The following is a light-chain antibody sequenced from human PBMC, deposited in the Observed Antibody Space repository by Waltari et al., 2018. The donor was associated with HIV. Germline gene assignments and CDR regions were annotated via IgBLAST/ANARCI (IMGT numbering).Light chain of an antibody. V-gene: IGKV1-33*01. CDR2: DAS. CDR1: QDISNY. CDR3: QQYDNLLRT. J-gene: IGKJ4*01. Sequence: DIQMTQSPSSLSASVGDRVTITCQASQDISNYLNWYQQKPGKAPKRLIYDASNLETGVPSRFSGSGSGTDVTVTISSLQPEDIATYYCQQYDNLLRTFGGGTKVEIK.